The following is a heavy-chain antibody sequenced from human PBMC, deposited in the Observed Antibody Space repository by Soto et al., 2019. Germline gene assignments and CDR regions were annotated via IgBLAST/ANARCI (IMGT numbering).Heavy chain of an antibody. CDR1: GGTFSSYT. CDR3: XXXXXXXXMDV. J-gene: IGHJ6*02. Sequence: QVQLVQSGAEVKKPGASVKVSCKASGGTFSSYTISWVRQAPGQGLEWMARIIPILGIANYAEKFQGRVTITADKSTSTAXXXLSXXXSEXXAXXXXXXXXXXXXMDVXGQGTTVTVSS. CDR2: IIPILGIA. V-gene: IGHV1-69*02.